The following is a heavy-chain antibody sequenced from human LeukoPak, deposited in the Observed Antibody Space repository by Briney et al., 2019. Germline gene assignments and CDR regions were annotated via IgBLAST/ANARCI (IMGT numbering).Heavy chain of an antibody. D-gene: IGHD1-14*01. V-gene: IGHV4-61*01. CDR1: GGSVSSGSYY. Sequence: SETLSLTCTVSGGSVSSGSYYWSWIRQPPGKGLEWIGYIYYSGSTNYNPSLKGRVTISVDTSKNQFSLKLSSVTAADTAVYYCARGGGLPTTSDYWGQGTLVTVSS. CDR2: IYYSGST. CDR3: ARGGGLPTTSDY. J-gene: IGHJ4*02.